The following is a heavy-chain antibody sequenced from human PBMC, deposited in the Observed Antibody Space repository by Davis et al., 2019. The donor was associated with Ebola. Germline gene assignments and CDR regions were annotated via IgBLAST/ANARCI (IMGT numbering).Heavy chain of an antibody. V-gene: IGHV3-30*03. CDR1: GFTFGSYG. J-gene: IGHJ4*02. CDR3: AMSP. CDR2: ISYDGSNK. D-gene: IGHD3-10*02. Sequence: GESLKISCAASGFTFGSYGMHWLRQAPGKGLEWVAVISYDGSNKYYADSVKGRFTISRDNSKKTLYLQMNSLRPEDTAVYYCAMSPGGQGTLVTVSS.